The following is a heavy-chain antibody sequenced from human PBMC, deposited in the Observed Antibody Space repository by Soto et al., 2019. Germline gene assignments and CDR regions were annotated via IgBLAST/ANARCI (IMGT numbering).Heavy chain of an antibody. CDR3: ARGSGRYYVYDY. J-gene: IGHJ4*01. V-gene: IGHV1-18*01. CDR1: GGTFSSYA. D-gene: IGHD1-26*01. Sequence: ASVKVSCKASGGTFSSYAISWVRQAPGQGLEWMGWISACSGSTNYAQKLQGRVTMTRDTSTSTVYMELRSLRSEDTAVYYCARGSGRYYVYDYWG. CDR2: ISACSGST.